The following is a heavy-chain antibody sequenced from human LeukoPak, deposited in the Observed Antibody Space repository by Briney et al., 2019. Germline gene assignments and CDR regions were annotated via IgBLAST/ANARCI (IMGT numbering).Heavy chain of an antibody. CDR2: INPNSGDT. V-gene: IGHV1-2*02. J-gene: IGHJ4*02. CDR3: ARDYIDPGNYTPLGY. CDR1: GYTFTAYY. D-gene: IGHD1-7*01. Sequence: ASVKVSCKASGYTFTAYYVHWVRQAPGQGLEWMGWINPNSGDTSSAQKFQGRVTMTRDTSISTVYMELSRLRSDDTDVYYCARDYIDPGNYTPLGYWGQGTLVTVSS.